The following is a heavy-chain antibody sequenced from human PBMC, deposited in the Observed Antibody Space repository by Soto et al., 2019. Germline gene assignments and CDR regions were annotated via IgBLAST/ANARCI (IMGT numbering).Heavy chain of an antibody. D-gene: IGHD1-26*01. Sequence: GSLRLSCAASGLTFSNAWMSWVRQAPGKGLEWVGRIKSKTDGGTTDYAAPVKGRFTISRDDSKNTLYLQMNSLKTEDTAVYYCTTYGIVGAPDAFDIWGQGTMVTVSS. CDR3: TTYGIVGAPDAFDI. CDR1: GLTFSNAW. V-gene: IGHV3-15*01. CDR2: IKSKTDGGTT. J-gene: IGHJ3*02.